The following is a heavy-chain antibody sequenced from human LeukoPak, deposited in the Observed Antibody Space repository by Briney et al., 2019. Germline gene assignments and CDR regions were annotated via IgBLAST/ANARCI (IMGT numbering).Heavy chain of an antibody. CDR3: ARDSASPTNSNSYYFETTKKNAFDI. J-gene: IGHJ3*02. D-gene: IGHD3-22*01. CDR2: ISAYNGDK. Sequence: ASVKVSCKPAVYTFNNYGITWVRQAPGQGLEWMGWISAYNGDKNYTQKLQGRVTRTTDTSTRTAYMELRSLSSDHTAVYSCARDSASPTNSNSYYFETTKKNAFDIWGQGTMVTVSS. V-gene: IGHV1-18*01. CDR1: VYTFNNYG.